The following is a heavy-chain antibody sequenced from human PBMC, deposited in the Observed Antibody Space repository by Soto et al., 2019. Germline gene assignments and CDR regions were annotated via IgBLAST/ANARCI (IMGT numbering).Heavy chain of an antibody. CDR2: ISYDGSNK. CDR1: GFTFSSYG. V-gene: IGHV3-30*18. CDR3: AKPAYTMVRGVILPGMDV. D-gene: IGHD3-10*01. Sequence: QVQLVESGGGVVQPGRSLRLSCAASGFTFSSYGMHWVRQAPGKGLEWVAVISYDGSNKYYADSVKGRFTISRDNSKNTLYLQMNSLRAEDTAVYYCAKPAYTMVRGVILPGMDVW. J-gene: IGHJ6*01.